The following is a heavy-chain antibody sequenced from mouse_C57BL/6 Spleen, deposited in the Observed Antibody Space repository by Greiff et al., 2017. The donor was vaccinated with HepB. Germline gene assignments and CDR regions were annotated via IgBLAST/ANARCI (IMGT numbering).Heavy chain of an antibody. D-gene: IGHD1-1*02. Sequence: QVHVKQSGAELVKPGASVKLSCKASGYTFTEYTIHWVKQRSGQGLEWIGWFYPGSGSIKYNEKFKDKATLTADKSSSTVYMELSRLTSEDSAVYFCARHESLYGYLDYWGQGTTLTVSS. J-gene: IGHJ2*01. CDR1: GYTFTEYT. V-gene: IGHV1-62-2*01. CDR2: FYPGSGSI. CDR3: ARHESLYGYLDY.